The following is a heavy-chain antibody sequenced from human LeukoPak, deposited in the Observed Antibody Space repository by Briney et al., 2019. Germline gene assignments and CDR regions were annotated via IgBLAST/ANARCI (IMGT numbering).Heavy chain of an antibody. Sequence: GTSVRVSCKTSGCTFSNYGISWVLQAPGQGLEWLGWISAYNGDTKYAQKFQGRVTMTTDASTTTGHMELTSLRSDDTAVYFCARFYSNFGDYWGQGTLVTVSS. V-gene: IGHV1-18*01. CDR3: ARFYSNFGDY. D-gene: IGHD4-11*01. CDR2: ISAYNGDT. J-gene: IGHJ4*02. CDR1: GCTFSNYG.